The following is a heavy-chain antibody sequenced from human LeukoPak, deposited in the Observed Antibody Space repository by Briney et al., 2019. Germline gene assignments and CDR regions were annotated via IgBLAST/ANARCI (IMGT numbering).Heavy chain of an antibody. V-gene: IGHV3-23*01. J-gene: IGHJ4*02. D-gene: IGHD2/OR15-2a*01. CDR3: AKVLSEISRTFGY. Sequence: DSVKGRFTISRDNSKNTLYLQMNSLRAEDTAVYYCAKVLSEISRTFGYWGQGTLVTVSS.